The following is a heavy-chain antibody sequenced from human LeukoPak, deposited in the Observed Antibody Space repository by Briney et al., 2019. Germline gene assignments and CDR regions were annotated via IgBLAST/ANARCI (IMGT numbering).Heavy chain of an antibody. CDR2: ISGSGHDI. D-gene: IGHD6-6*01. Sequence: PGGSLRLSCAASGFTFSDSYMTWVRQAPGKGVEWVAYISGSGHDINYSESAKGRFTISRDNAKNSLYLQMSSLRVEDTAVYYCTRDPRHLESWGQGTLVTVSS. CDR3: TRDPRHLES. CDR1: GFTFSDSY. J-gene: IGHJ4*02. V-gene: IGHV3-11*04.